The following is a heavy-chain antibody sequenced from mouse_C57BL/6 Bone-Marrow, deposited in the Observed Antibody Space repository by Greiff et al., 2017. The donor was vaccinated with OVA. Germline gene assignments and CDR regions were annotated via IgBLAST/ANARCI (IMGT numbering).Heavy chain of an antibody. CDR2: IHPNSGST. V-gene: IGHV1-64*01. CDR1: GYTFTSYW. CDR3: ARDGTAWFAY. Sequence: VKLQQPGAELVKPGASVKLSCKASGYTFTSYWMHWVKQRPGQGLEWIGMIHPNSGSTNYNEKFKSKATLTVDKSSSTAYMQLSSLTSEDSAVYYCARDGTAWFAYWGQGTLVTVSA. D-gene: IGHD1-1*01. J-gene: IGHJ3*01.